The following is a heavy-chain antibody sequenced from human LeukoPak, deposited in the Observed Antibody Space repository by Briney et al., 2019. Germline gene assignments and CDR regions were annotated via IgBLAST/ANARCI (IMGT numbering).Heavy chain of an antibody. CDR3: ARGSDIVVVVAATHVGDYYYGMDV. D-gene: IGHD2-15*01. J-gene: IGHJ6*04. Sequence: SVKVSCKASGGTFSSYAISRVRQAPGQGLEWMGGIIPIFGTANYAQKFQGRVTITADESTSTAYMELSSLRSEDTAVYYCARGSDIVVVVAATHVGDYYYGMDVWGKGTTVTVSS. CDR1: GGTFSSYA. V-gene: IGHV1-69*13. CDR2: IIPIFGTA.